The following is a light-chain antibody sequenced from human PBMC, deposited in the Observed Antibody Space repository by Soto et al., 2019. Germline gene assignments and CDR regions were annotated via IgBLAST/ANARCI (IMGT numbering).Light chain of an antibody. CDR1: QSVSSSY. CDR2: GAS. Sequence: EIVLTQSPGTLSLSPGVRATLSCRASQSVSSSYLAWHQQKPGQAPSLVIYGASTRATGLPARFSGSGSGTEFTLTISSLEFGDSAVYYCKQYNNWWTFGQGNTGDTK. J-gene: IGKJ1*01. V-gene: IGKV3-15*01. CDR3: KQYNNWWT.